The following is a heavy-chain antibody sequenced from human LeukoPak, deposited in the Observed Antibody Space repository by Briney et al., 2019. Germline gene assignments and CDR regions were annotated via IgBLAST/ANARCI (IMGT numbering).Heavy chain of an antibody. CDR3: ARVPYSSGWYYFDY. D-gene: IGHD6-19*01. J-gene: IGHJ4*02. CDR2: INHSGST. V-gene: IGHV4-34*01. CDR1: GGSFSGYY. Sequence: SETLSLTCAVYGGSFSGYYWSWIRQPPGKGLEWIGEINHSGSTNYNPSLKSRVTILVDTSKNQFSLKLSSVTAADTAVYYCARVPYSSGWYYFDYWGQGTLVTVSS.